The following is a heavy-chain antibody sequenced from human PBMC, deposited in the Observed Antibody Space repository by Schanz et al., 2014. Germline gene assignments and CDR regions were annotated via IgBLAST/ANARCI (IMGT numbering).Heavy chain of an antibody. V-gene: IGHV4-59*02. CDR1: GGSVSTYK. CDR2: ISYGGLS. D-gene: IGHD4-4*01. Sequence: QVQLQESGPGLVKPSETLSLTCTVSGGSVSTYKWGWIRQPPGKGLEYIGLISYGGLSDYNPSLKSRVTISLDTSKNQFSLKVNSVTAADTAVYYCARHLPGGYNNHGWFDPWGQGTLVTVSS. CDR3: ARHLPGGYNNHGWFDP. J-gene: IGHJ5*02.